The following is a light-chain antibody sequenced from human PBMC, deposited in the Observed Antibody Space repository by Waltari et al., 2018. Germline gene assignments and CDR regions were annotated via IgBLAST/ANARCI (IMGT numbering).Light chain of an antibody. J-gene: IGKJ5*01. CDR1: QGISSA. Sequence: AIQLTQSPSSLSASVGDRVTITCRASQGISSALAGYQQKPGKAPKVLIYDASSLESGVPSRFRGSGSGTYFTLTISSLQPEDFATYYCQQYNSFPVTGGRGTRLYIK. CDR3: QQYNSFPVT. V-gene: IGKV1-13*02. CDR2: DAS.